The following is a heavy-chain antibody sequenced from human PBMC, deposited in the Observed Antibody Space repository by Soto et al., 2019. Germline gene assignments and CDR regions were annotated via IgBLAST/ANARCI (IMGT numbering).Heavy chain of an antibody. J-gene: IGHJ6*02. CDR3: ARETFFYGSGSHPSHYYYGMDV. V-gene: IGHV3-30-3*01. Sequence: PGGSLRLSCAASGFTFSSYWMHWVRQAPGKGLEWVAVISYDGSNKYYADSVKGRFTISRDNSKNTLYLQMNSLRAEDTAVYYCARETFFYGSGSHPSHYYYGMDVWGQGTTVTVSS. CDR1: GFTFSSYW. D-gene: IGHD3-10*01. CDR2: ISYDGSNK.